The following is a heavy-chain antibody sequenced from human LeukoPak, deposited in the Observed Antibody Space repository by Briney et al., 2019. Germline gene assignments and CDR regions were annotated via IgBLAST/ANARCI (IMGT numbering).Heavy chain of an antibody. Sequence: SVKVSCKASGGTFGSYVISWVRQAPGQGLDWMGGIIPIFGTAHYAQKFQGRLTITADESTSTVYMEMSSLRSEDTAMYYCAKEGDSALVTGYFDLWGRGTLVTVSS. CDR3: AKEGDSALVTGYFDL. D-gene: IGHD5-18*01. J-gene: IGHJ2*01. V-gene: IGHV1-69*01. CDR1: GGTFGSYV. CDR2: IIPIFGTA.